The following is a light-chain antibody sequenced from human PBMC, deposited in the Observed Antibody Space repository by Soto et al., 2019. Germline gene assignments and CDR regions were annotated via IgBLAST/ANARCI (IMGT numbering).Light chain of an antibody. CDR3: CSYAGSSTLI. Sequence: QSALTQPASVSGSPGQSITISYTGTSSDVGSYNFVSWYQQYPGKAPKLMIYEGSKRPSGVSNRFSGSKSGNTASLTISGLQAEDEADYYCCSYAGSSTLIFGGGTKLTVL. CDR2: EGS. CDR1: SSDVGSYNF. V-gene: IGLV2-23*01. J-gene: IGLJ2*01.